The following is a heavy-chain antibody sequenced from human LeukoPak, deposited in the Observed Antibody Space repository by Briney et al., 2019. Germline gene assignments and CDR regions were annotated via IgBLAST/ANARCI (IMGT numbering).Heavy chain of an antibody. CDR2: VSESGTNT. J-gene: IGHJ4*02. Sequence: GGSLRLSCEASGFSFSSYAMSWVRQAPGKGLEWVSSVSESGTNTYYADSVKGRFTISRDNSKNTLFLQMNSLRAEDTAVYYCARAPSWSSRGHYRDYWGQGTLVTVSS. V-gene: IGHV3-23*01. D-gene: IGHD3-22*01. CDR3: ARAPSWSSRGHYRDY. CDR1: GFSFSSYA.